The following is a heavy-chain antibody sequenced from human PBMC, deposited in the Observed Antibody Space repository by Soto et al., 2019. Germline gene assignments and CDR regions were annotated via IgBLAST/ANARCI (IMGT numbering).Heavy chain of an antibody. CDR3: ARAQYNFDN. D-gene: IGHD6-6*01. CDR1: GFPFSSYA. Sequence: PGGSLRLSCAASGFPFSSYAMSWVRQAPGKGLEWVSVISGSGGTTSYADSVKGRFTTSRYNSINTLYLQMNSLTAEDTAVYYCARAQYNFDNWGQGTLVTVSS. V-gene: IGHV3-23*01. J-gene: IGHJ4*02. CDR2: ISGSGGTT.